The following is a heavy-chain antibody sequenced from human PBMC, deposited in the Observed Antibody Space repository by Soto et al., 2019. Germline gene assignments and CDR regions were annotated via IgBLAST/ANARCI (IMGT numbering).Heavy chain of an antibody. CDR2: LLPIFGTT. J-gene: IGHJ5*02. CDR3: ARGCCGYATCNNWILTRLHP. D-gene: IGHD3-16*01. V-gene: IGHV1-69*01. Sequence: QVQLVQSGAEVKKPGSSGKVSCKSSGVTLSDYPITWVRQAPGQGLEWMGGLLPIFGTTNYAQKFQGRLTMTAEESTNTAYMELSDLRPGDTAVFYCARGCCGYATCNNWILTRLHPWGQGTLVTVSS. CDR1: GVTLSDYP.